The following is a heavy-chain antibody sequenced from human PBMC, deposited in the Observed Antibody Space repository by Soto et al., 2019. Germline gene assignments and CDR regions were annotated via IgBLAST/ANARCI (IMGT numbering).Heavy chain of an antibody. Sequence: EVQLLESGGDLVQPGGSLRLSCAASGLNFNDYAMTWVRQAPGKGLEWVSSVSTRGDITYYSDSVKGRFTISRDNSKNTLFLHMNSLRAEDTALYYCARGDRGGSGFPASYYYSGLDVWGQGTTVTVSS. V-gene: IGHV3-23*01. CDR2: VSTRGDIT. CDR3: ARGDRGGSGFPASYYYSGLDV. D-gene: IGHD3-10*01. J-gene: IGHJ6*02. CDR1: GLNFNDYA.